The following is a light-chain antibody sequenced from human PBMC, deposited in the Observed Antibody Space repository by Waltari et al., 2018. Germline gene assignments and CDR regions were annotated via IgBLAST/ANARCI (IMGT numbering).Light chain of an antibody. Sequence: DIQMTQSPSSLSASVGDTVTITCRTSQDINNYLVWYQQKPGKAPKPLIYYVSNLESGVPSRFSGSGSGTDFTLTISSLQPEDFATYYCQQHNSYPLTFGGGTKVEIK. CDR2: YVS. CDR1: QDINNY. CDR3: QQHNSYPLT. V-gene: IGKV1-16*01. J-gene: IGKJ4*01.